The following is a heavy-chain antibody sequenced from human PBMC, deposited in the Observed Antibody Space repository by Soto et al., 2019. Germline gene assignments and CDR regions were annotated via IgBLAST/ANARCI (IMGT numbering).Heavy chain of an antibody. V-gene: IGHV4-34*01. J-gene: IGHJ4*02. CDR2: INHSGST. D-gene: IGHD3-22*01. CDR1: GGSGNGYH. CDR3: GRGIAMRVVVESDAPDKYYLDS. Sequence: PSESLSLAGAVHGGSGNGYHWRWIRQPPGKWLEWIGEINHSGSTNYNPSLKSRATISVDTSKNQFSLKLSSVTAADTAVYYCGRGIAMRVVVESDAPDKYYLDSWGQGTLVTVSS.